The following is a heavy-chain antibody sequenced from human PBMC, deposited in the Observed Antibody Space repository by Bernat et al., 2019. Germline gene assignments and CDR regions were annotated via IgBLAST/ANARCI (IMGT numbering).Heavy chain of an antibody. CDR1: GFTFSSYG. J-gene: IGHJ6*02. CDR3: AREKAEYDILTGPYYYGMDV. CDR2: ISSGSSTI. Sequence: EVQLVESGGRLVQPGGSLRLSCAASGFTFSSYGMNCVRQAPGKGLEWVSYISSGSSTIYYADSGKGRFTISRENAKNSLYLKMNSMRAEETAVYYCAREKAEYDILTGPYYYGMDVWGQGTTVTVSS. D-gene: IGHD3-9*01. V-gene: IGHV3-48*01.